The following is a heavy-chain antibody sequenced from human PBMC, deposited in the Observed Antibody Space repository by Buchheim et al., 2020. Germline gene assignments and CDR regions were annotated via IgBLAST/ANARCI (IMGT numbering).Heavy chain of an antibody. J-gene: IGHJ5*02. V-gene: IGHV4-61*02. CDR2: IYTIGST. D-gene: IGHD3-3*01. Sequence: QVQLQESGPGLVKPSQTLSLTCTVSGGSISSGSYYWSWIRQPAGKGLEWIGRIYTIGSTNYNPSLKSRVTISVDPSKNQFSLKLSSVTAADTAVYYCASTIAGLNWFDPWGQGTL. CDR3: ASTIAGLNWFDP. CDR1: GGSISSGSYY.